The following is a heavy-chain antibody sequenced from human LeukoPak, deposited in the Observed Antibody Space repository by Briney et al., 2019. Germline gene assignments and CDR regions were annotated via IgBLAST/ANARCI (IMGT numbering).Heavy chain of an antibody. CDR2: ISSSSSYI. Sequence: PGGSLGLSCAASGFTFSSYSMNWVRQAPGKGLEWVSSISSSSSYIYYADSVKGRFTISRDNAKNSLYLQMNSLRAEDTAVYYCARDLYSSGWSHYFDYWGQGTLVTVSS. V-gene: IGHV3-21*01. CDR1: GFTFSSYS. D-gene: IGHD6-19*01. J-gene: IGHJ4*02. CDR3: ARDLYSSGWSHYFDY.